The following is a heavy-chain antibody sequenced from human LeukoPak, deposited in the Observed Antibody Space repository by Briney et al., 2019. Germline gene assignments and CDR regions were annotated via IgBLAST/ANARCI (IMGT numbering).Heavy chain of an antibody. CDR1: GGSISNHY. D-gene: IGHD2-2*01. J-gene: IGHJ6*02. Sequence: SETLSLTCTVSGGSISNHYWNWIRQPPGKGLEWLGYIYYSGTADYNPSLKSRVTMSVGTSKKQISLNLTSVTAADTAVYYCASGCSGTSCYYGMDAWGQGTTVIVSS. CDR2: IYYSGTA. V-gene: IGHV4-59*11. CDR3: ASGCSGTSCYYGMDA.